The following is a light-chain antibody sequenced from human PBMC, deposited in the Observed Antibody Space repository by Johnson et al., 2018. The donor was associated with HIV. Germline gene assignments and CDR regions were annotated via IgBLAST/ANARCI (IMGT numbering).Light chain of an antibody. CDR1: SSNIGNNF. CDR2: ENN. J-gene: IGLJ1*01. CDR3: GTWDSSLSAYV. Sequence: QSVFTQPPSVSAAPGQKVTISCSGSSSNIGNNFVSWYQQLPGTAPKLLIYENNKRPSGIPDRFSGSTSGTSATLGITGLQTGDEADYYCGTWDSSLSAYVFGTGTKVTVL. V-gene: IGLV1-51*01.